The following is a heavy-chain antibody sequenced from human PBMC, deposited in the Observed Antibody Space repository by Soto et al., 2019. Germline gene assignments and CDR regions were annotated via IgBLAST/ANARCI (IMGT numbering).Heavy chain of an antibody. CDR2: ISAYNGNT. J-gene: IGHJ5*02. CDR3: ARDEGQPMYWFGP. V-gene: IGHV1-18*04. D-gene: IGHD6-13*01. CDR1: GYTFTSYG. Sequence: ASRKVSCTASGYTFTSYGISWERQAPGQGLEWMGWISAYNGNTNYAQKLQGRVTMTTDTSTSTAYMELRSLRSDDTAVYYCARDEGQPMYWFGPRGERTLFTVSS.